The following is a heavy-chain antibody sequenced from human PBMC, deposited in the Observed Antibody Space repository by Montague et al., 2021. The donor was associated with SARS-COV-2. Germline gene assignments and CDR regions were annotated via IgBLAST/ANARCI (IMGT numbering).Heavy chain of an antibody. CDR2: INSDGSST. D-gene: IGHD4-11*01. CDR3: ASDMTTAYYYYYGMDV. J-gene: IGHJ6*02. V-gene: IGHV3-74*01. Sequence: SLRLSCAASGFTFSSYWMHWVRQAPGKGLVWVSRINSDGSSTSYADSVKGRFTISRDNAKNTLYLQMNSLRAEDTAVYYCASDMTTAYYYYYGMDVWAKGPRSPSP. CDR1: GFTFSSYW.